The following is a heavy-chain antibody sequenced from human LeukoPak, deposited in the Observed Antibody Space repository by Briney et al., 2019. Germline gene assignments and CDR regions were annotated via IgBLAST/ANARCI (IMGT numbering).Heavy chain of an antibody. CDR3: ATLRGYNDY. CDR2: ISTSGGDT. V-gene: IGHV3-23*01. D-gene: IGHD5-18*01. Sequence: GGSLRLSCAASGFTFSSYAMTWVRQAPGKGLEWVSAISTSGGDTLYADSVRGRLTISRDNSKNTLYLQMNSLRAEDTAVYYCATLRGYNDYWGQGTLVTVSS. CDR1: GFTFSSYA. J-gene: IGHJ4*02.